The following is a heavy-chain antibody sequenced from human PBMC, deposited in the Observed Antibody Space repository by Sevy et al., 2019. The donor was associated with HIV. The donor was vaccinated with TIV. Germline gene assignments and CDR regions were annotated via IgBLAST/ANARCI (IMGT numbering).Heavy chain of an antibody. J-gene: IGHJ6*03. CDR1: GFTFSSYW. Sequence: GGSLRLSCAASGFTFSSYWMNWVRQAPGKGLEWVANIKEDGSDKYYVDSVKGRFTISSDHAQNSLYLEMNSLSAEDTSVYYCSRWDVWGKGSTVTVSS. CDR2: IKEDGSDK. CDR3: SRWDV. V-gene: IGHV3-7*01.